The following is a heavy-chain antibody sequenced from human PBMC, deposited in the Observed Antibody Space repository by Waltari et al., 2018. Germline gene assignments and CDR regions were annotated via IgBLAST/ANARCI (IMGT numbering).Heavy chain of an antibody. D-gene: IGHD6-13*01. CDR2: IYPGDSDT. CDR1: GYSFTSYW. V-gene: IGHV5-51*01. Sequence: EVQLVQSGAEVKKPGESLKISCKGSGYSFTSYWIGWVRQMPGKGLEWMGIIYPGDSDTRYGPTFEGPVTIPAAKSISTAYLQWSSLKASDTAMYYCAGTGYSSSWPPGFVDWGQGTLVTVSS. CDR3: AGTGYSSSWPPGFVD. J-gene: IGHJ4*02.